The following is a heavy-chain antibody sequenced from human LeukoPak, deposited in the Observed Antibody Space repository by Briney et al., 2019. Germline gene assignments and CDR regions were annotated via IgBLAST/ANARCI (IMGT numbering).Heavy chain of an antibody. CDR1: GGSISNYY. CDR3: ARNADDSSSYPYFDY. CDR2: IYHSGST. Sequence: SETLSLTCTVSGGSISNYYWSWIRQPPGKDLEWLGYIYHSGSTNYNPSLKSRVTISQDTSKNQFSLKLSSVTAADTAVYYCARNADDSSSYPYFDYWGQGTLVTVSS. V-gene: IGHV4-59*01. D-gene: IGHD3-22*01. J-gene: IGHJ4*02.